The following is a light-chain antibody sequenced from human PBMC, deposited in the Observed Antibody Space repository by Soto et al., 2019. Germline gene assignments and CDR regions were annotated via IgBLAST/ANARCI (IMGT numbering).Light chain of an antibody. CDR2: AAA. V-gene: IGKV1-8*01. J-gene: IGKJ2*01. Sequence: AIRMTQSPSSISASTGARVTITCRASQGISSFLAWYQQKPGKAPKLLIYAAATLQRGAPSRFSASGPGTDFTLTISRLQSEDFAASFCQQYLSYPYTFGQGTKLEI. CDR3: QQYLSYPYT. CDR1: QGISSF.